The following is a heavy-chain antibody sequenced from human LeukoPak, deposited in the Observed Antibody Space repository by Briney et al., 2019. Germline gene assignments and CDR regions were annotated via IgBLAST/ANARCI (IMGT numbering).Heavy chain of an antibody. V-gene: IGHV4-31*03. D-gene: IGHD2-2*01. Sequence: SETLSLTCTVSGGSISSGGYYWSWIRQHPGKGQEWIGYIYYSGSTYYNPSLKSRVTISVDTSKNQFSLKLSSVTAADTAVYYCATGFPGYCSSTSCYGLWGQGTLVTVSS. J-gene: IGHJ4*02. CDR2: IYYSGST. CDR1: GGSISSGGYY. CDR3: ATGFPGYCSSTSCYGL.